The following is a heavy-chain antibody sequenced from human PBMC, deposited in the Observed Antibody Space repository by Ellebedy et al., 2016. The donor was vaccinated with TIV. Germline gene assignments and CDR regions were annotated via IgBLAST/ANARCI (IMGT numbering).Heavy chain of an antibody. V-gene: IGHV4-34*01. CDR2: INHSVTT. CDR3: ARELGGIDWEPLGY. D-gene: IGHD1-26*01. J-gene: IGHJ4*02. Sequence: MPSETLSLTCAVYGGSFSSYFWSWIRQSPGKGLEWIGEINHSVTTNYTPYLKSRVTVSVDPSKNQFSLKEASVTAADTAVYYCARELGGIDWEPLGYWGQGALVIVSS. CDR1: GGSFSSYF.